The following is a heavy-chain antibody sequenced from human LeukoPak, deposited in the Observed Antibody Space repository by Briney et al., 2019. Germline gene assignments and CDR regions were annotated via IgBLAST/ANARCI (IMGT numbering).Heavy chain of an antibody. CDR3: ARASGSYDY. CDR2: IWNDGSNK. J-gene: IGHJ4*02. D-gene: IGHD1-26*01. Sequence: GGSLRLSCAASGFTFSNYWMSWVRQAPGKGLEWVAVIWNDGSNKYYADSVKGRFTISRDNSKNTMYLQMNSLRGEDTAVYYCARASGSYDYWGRGTLVTVSS. V-gene: IGHV3-33*08. CDR1: GFTFSNYW.